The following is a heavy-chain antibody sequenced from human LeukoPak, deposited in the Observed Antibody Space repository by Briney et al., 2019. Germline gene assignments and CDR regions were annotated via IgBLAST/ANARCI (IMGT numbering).Heavy chain of an antibody. CDR2: ISYDGSDI. Sequence: GGSLRLSCAASGFTFSIYGMHWVRQAPGKGLEWVAVISYDGSDIYYADSVKGRFTISRDNSKNTLYLQMNSLRDEDTAVYYCATQRGIAVSGDYWGQGTLVTVSS. D-gene: IGHD6-19*01. CDR1: GFTFSIYG. CDR3: ATQRGIAVSGDY. V-gene: IGHV3-30*03. J-gene: IGHJ4*02.